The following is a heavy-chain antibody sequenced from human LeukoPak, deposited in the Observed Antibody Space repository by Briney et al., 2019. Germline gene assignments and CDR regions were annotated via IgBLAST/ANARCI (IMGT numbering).Heavy chain of an antibody. CDR3: AGTMSSFDP. D-gene: IGHD3-10*02. Sequence: PGGSLRLSCAASGFTFSSYAMHWVRQAPGKGLEWVAVISYDGSNKYYADSVKGRFTISRDSSKNTLYLQMNSLRAEDTAVYYCAGTMSSFDPWGQGTLVTVSS. V-gene: IGHV3-30*01. CDR2: ISYDGSNK. J-gene: IGHJ5*02. CDR1: GFTFSSYA.